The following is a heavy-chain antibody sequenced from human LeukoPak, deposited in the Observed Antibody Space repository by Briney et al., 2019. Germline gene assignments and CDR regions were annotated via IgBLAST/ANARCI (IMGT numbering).Heavy chain of an antibody. CDR1: GFTFSSYG. D-gene: IGHD4-17*01. CDR2: ISSSSSTI. Sequence: GGTLRLSCAASGFTFSSYGMSWVRQAPGKGLEWVSYISSSSSTIYYADSVKGRFTISRDNAKNSLYLQMNSLRAEDTAVYYCARVFIGDYGDYQFDYWGQGTLVTVSS. CDR3: ARVFIGDYGDYQFDY. V-gene: IGHV3-48*01. J-gene: IGHJ4*02.